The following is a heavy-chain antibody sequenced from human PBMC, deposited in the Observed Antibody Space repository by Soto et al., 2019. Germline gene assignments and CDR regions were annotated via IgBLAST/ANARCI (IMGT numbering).Heavy chain of an antibody. CDR2: MYSDGST. J-gene: IGHJ1*01. CDR1: GFTVSGNY. D-gene: IGHD6-19*01. V-gene: IGHV3-53*01. Sequence: VGSLRVSCAAAGFTVSGNYMSWVRQAPGKVLEWVSVMYSDGSTYYADSVKGRFTISIDNSKNTVFLQMSGLRVEDTAVYYCARSWSPQSAVAGTGFFQQWGQGTLVTVSS. CDR3: ARSWSPQSAVAGTGFFQQ.